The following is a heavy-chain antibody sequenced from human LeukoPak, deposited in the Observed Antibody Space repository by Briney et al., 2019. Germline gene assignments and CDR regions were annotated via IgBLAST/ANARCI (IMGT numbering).Heavy chain of an antibody. CDR1: GGTFSSYA. Sequence: ASVKASCKASGGTFSSYAISWVRQAPGQGLEWMGWISAYTGNTNYAQNLQGRVTMTTDTSTRTAYMDLRSLRSDDTAVYYCARDLIVGATLAGGHDAFDIWGQGTMVTVSS. CDR2: ISAYTGNT. V-gene: IGHV1-18*01. CDR3: ARDLIVGATLAGGHDAFDI. D-gene: IGHD1-26*01. J-gene: IGHJ3*02.